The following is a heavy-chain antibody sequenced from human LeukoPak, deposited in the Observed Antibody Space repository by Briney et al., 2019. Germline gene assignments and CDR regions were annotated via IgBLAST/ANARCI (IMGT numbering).Heavy chain of an antibody. CDR1: GFTFSSYA. Sequence: PGGSLRLSCAASGFTFSSYAMSWVRQAPGKGLEWVSAISGSGGSTYYADSVKGRFTISRDNSKNTLYLQMNSLRAEDTAVYYCAKDQVAGYYDSSGYSFQHWGQGTLVTVSS. CDR3: AKDQVAGYYDSSGYSFQH. D-gene: IGHD3-22*01. CDR2: ISGSGGST. V-gene: IGHV3-23*01. J-gene: IGHJ1*01.